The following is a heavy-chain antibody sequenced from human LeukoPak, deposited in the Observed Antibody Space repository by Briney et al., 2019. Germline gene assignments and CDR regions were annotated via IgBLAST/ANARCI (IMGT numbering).Heavy chain of an antibody. CDR1: GFTFSSYA. J-gene: IGHJ4*02. Sequence: GGSLRLSCAASGFTFSSYAMHWVRQAPGKGLEWVAVISYDGSNKYYADSVKGRFTISRDNSKNTLYLQMNSLRAEDTAVYYCARDLLRYCSGGSCYSRSFDYWGQGTLVTVSS. CDR2: ISYDGSNK. CDR3: ARDLLRYCSGGSCYSRSFDY. D-gene: IGHD2-15*01. V-gene: IGHV3-30*04.